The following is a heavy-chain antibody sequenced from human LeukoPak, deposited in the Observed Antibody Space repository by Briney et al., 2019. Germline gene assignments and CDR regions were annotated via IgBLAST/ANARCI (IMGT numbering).Heavy chain of an antibody. V-gene: IGHV1-69*13. CDR1: GYTFTSYG. CDR2: IIPIFGTA. Sequence: GASVKVSCKASGYTFTSYGISWVRQAPGQGLEWMGGIIPIFGTANYAQKFQGRVTITADESTSTAYMELSSLRSEDTAVYYCAGRYCSSTSCYRHYYYYYMDVWGKGTTVTVSS. CDR3: AGRYCSSTSCYRHYYYYYMDV. J-gene: IGHJ6*03. D-gene: IGHD2-2*01.